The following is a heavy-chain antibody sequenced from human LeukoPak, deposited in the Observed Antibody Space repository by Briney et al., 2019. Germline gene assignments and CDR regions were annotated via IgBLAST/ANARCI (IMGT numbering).Heavy chain of an antibody. Sequence: PSETLSLTCTVSGGSISSSSYYWGWIRQPPGKGLEWIGSIHYSGSTYYNPSLKSRVTISVDTSKNQFSLKLNSVTAADTAVYYCARRSAAGNSGKWFDSWGQGTLVTVSS. D-gene: IGHD6-13*01. J-gene: IGHJ5*01. CDR3: ARRSAAGNSGKWFDS. V-gene: IGHV4-39*01. CDR1: GGSISSSSYY. CDR2: IHYSGST.